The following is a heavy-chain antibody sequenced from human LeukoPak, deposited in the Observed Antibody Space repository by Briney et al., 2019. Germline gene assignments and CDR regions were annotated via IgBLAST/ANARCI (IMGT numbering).Heavy chain of an antibody. D-gene: IGHD3-22*01. V-gene: IGHV3-23*01. J-gene: IGHJ4*02. Sequence: PGGSLRLSCAASGFTFSSYAMSWVRQAPGKGLEWVSAVSGSGGSTYYADSVKGRFIISRDNSKNTLYLQMNSLRAEDTAVYYCAKVGAGITMIVVVINYFDYWGQGTLVTVSS. CDR3: AKVGAGITMIVVVINYFDY. CDR2: VSGSGGST. CDR1: GFTFSSYA.